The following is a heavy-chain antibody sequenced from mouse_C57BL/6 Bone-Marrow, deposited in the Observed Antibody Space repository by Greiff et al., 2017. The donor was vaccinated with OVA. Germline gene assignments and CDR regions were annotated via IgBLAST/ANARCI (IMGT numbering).Heavy chain of an antibody. D-gene: IGHD2-4*01. Sequence: VQLQQSGAELMKPGASVKLSCKATGYTFTGYWIEWVKQRPGHGLEWIGEILPGSGSTNYNEKFKGKATFTADTSSNTAYMQLSRVNTEDSALYYCASGASQGGYDYAPSRDYWGQGTSVTVSS. CDR1: GYTFTGYW. V-gene: IGHV1-9*01. CDR2: ILPGSGST. J-gene: IGHJ4*01. CDR3: ASGASQGGYDYAPSRDY.